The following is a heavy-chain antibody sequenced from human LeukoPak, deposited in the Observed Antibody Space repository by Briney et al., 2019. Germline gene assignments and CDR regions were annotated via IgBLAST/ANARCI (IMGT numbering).Heavy chain of an antibody. CDR2: INHSGST. V-gene: IGHV4-34*01. J-gene: IGHJ6*03. CDR3: ARRRIGGYDSSGYYYYYYMDV. CDR1: GGSFSGYY. D-gene: IGHD3-22*01. Sequence: SETLSLTCAVYGGSFSGYYWRWIREPPGKGLEGLGEINHSGSTNYNPSLKGRVTISVDTSKNQFSLKLSSVTAADTAVYYCARRRIGGYDSSGYYYYYYMDVWGKGTTVTISS.